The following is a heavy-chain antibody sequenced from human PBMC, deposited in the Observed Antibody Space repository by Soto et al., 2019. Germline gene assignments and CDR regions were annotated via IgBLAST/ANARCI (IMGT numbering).Heavy chain of an antibody. Sequence: SETLSLTCTVSGGSISSSSYYWGWIRQPPGKGLEWIGSIYYSGSTYYNLSLKSRVTITRDTSASTAYMELSSLRSEDTAVYYCARGANWVDIWGQGTMVTVSS. V-gene: IGHV4-39*02. CDR3: ARGANWVDI. CDR1: GGSISSSSYY. D-gene: IGHD7-27*01. J-gene: IGHJ3*02. CDR2: IYYSGST.